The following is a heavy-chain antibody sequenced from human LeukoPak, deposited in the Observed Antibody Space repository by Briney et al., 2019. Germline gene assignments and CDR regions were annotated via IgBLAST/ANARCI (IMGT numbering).Heavy chain of an antibody. Sequence: KPSETLSLTCAVYGGSFSGYYWSWIRQPPGKGLEWIGEINHSGSTNYNPSLKSRVTISVDTSKNQFSLKLSSMTAADTAVYYCARGAVVVPAAISNFDYWGQGTLVTVSS. J-gene: IGHJ4*02. CDR2: INHSGST. D-gene: IGHD2-2*01. V-gene: IGHV4-34*01. CDR3: ARGAVVVPAAISNFDY. CDR1: GGSFSGYY.